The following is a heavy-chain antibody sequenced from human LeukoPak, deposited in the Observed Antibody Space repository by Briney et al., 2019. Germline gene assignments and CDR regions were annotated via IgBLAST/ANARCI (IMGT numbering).Heavy chain of an antibody. CDR1: GGSISSGGYY. CDR2: IYYSGST. D-gene: IGHD3-3*01. Sequence: PSETLSLTCTVSGGSISSGGYYWSWIRQHPGKGLEWIGYIYYSGSTYYNPSLKSRVTISVDTSKNQFSLKLSSVTAADTAVYYCARGGDRRYYDFWSGYLTSPQNNWFDPWGQGTLVTVSS. CDR3: ARGGDRRYYDFWSGYLTSPQNNWFDP. V-gene: IGHV4-31*03. J-gene: IGHJ5*02.